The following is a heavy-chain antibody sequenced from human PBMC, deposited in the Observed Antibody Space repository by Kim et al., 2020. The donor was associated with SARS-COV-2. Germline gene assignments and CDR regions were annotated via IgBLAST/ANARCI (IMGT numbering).Heavy chain of an antibody. J-gene: IGHJ4*02. CDR1: GYSFTSYW. D-gene: IGHD3-10*01. Sequence: GESLKISCKGSGYSFTSYWIGWVRQMPGKGLEWMGIIYPGDSDTRYSPSFQGQVTISADKSISTAYLQWSSLKASDTAMYYFARRRVRGVIREYFDYWGQGTLVTVSS. CDR2: IYPGDSDT. V-gene: IGHV5-51*01. CDR3: ARRRVRGVIREYFDY.